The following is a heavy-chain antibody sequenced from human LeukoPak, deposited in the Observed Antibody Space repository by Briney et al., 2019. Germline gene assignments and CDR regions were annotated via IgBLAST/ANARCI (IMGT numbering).Heavy chain of an antibody. V-gene: IGHV1-69*13. CDR3: ARDPDYGDYTPGY. CDR1: GGTFSSYA. Sequence: GASVKVSCKASGGTFSSYAISWVRQAPGQGLEWMGGIIPIFGTANYAQKFQGRVTITADESTSTAYMELSSLRSEDTAVYYCARDPDYGDYTPGYWGQGTLVTVSS. J-gene: IGHJ4*02. CDR2: IIPIFGTA. D-gene: IGHD4-17*01.